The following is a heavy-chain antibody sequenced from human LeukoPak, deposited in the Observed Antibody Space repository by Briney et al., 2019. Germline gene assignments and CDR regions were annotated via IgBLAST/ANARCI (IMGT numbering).Heavy chain of an antibody. Sequence: SETLSLTCTVSGGSISSYYWSWVRQPPGKGLEWIGYIYYSGSTNYNPSLKSRVTISVDTSKNQFSLKLSSVTAADTAVYYCASHRSGYYLYGMDVWGQGTTVTVSS. CDR2: IYYSGST. CDR1: GGSISSYY. CDR3: ASHRSGYYLYGMDV. J-gene: IGHJ6*02. D-gene: IGHD3-22*01. V-gene: IGHV4-59*08.